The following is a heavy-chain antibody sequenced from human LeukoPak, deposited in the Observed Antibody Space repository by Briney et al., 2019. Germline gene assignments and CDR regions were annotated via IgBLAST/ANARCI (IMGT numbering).Heavy chain of an antibody. CDR3: ARAPYDPGDY. D-gene: IGHD3-16*01. Sequence: ETLSLTCTVSGGSISSSSYYWGWIRQPPGKGLEWVSVIYSGGSTYYADSVKGRFTISRDNSKNTLYLQMNSLRAEDTAVYYCARAPYDPGDYWGQGTLVTVSS. J-gene: IGHJ4*02. CDR1: GGSISSSSYY. V-gene: IGHV3-53*01. CDR2: IYSGGST.